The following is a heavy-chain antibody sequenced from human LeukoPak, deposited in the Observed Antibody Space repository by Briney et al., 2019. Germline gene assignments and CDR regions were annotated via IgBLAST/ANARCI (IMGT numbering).Heavy chain of an antibody. V-gene: IGHV3-23*01. CDR1: EFTFSSYS. CDR3: AKQLGYCSDGSCYFPY. D-gene: IGHD2-15*01. CDR2: ISNNGGYT. Sequence: GGSLRLSCAASEFTFSSYSMNWVRQAPGKGLEWVSAISNNGGYTYYADSVQGRFTISRDNSKSTLCLQMNSLRAEDTAEYYCAKQLGYCSDGSCYFPYWGQGTLVTVSS. J-gene: IGHJ4*02.